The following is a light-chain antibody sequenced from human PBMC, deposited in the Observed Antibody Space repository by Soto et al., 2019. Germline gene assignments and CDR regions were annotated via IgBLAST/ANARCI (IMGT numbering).Light chain of an antibody. J-gene: IGKJ1*01. CDR1: QTINNN. CDR3: QHYNNGPR. CDR2: GAS. Sequence: ETVMTQSPATLSVSPGEGATLSCRASQTINNNLAWYQQKPGQAPRLLIYGASRRATGVPARFSGSGSGTECTRSINSMQSEDFAVYYCQHYNNGPRFGQGTKVDI. V-gene: IGKV3-15*01.